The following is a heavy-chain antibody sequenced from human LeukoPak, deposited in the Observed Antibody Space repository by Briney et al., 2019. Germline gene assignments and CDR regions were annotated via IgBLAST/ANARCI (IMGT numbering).Heavy chain of an antibody. CDR2: ISWNSGSI. V-gene: IGHV3-9*01. Sequence: GGSLRLSCAASGFTFDDYAMHWVRQAPGKGLEWVSGISWNSGSIGYADSVKGRFTISRDNAKNSLYLQMNSLRTEDTALYYCAKDRQYGSGSYYDYWGQGTLVTVSS. D-gene: IGHD3-10*01. CDR3: AKDRQYGSGSYYDY. J-gene: IGHJ4*02. CDR1: GFTFDDYA.